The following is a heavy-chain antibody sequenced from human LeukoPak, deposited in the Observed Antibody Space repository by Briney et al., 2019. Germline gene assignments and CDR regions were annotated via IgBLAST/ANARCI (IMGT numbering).Heavy chain of an antibody. CDR3: ANGYYYGSGSYYKEAFDI. CDR2: IKSDGSSS. D-gene: IGHD3-10*01. V-gene: IGHV3-74*01. J-gene: IGHJ3*02. CDR1: GFTFSSYFW. Sequence: GGSLRLSCAASGFTFSSYFWMHWVRQAPGKGLVWVSRIKSDGSSSTYADSVKGRFTISRDNAKNTLYLQMNSLRAEDTAVYYCANGYYYGSGSYYKEAFDIWGQGTMVTVSS.